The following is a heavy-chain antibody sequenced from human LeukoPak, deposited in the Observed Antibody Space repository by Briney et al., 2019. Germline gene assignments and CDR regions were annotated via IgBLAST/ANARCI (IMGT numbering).Heavy chain of an antibody. CDR1: GFTFSSYG. Sequence: GGSLRLSCAASGFTFSSYGMHWVRQAPGKGLEWVAFIRYDGSNKYYADSVKGRFTISRDNSKNTLYLQMNSLRAEDTAVYYCAKGHAITMIVGFDYWGQGTLVTVSS. CDR3: AKGHAITMIVGFDY. J-gene: IGHJ4*02. D-gene: IGHD3-22*01. V-gene: IGHV3-30*02. CDR2: IRYDGSNK.